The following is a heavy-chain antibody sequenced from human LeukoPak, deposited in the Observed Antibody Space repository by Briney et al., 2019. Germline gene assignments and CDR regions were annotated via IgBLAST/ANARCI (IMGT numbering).Heavy chain of an antibody. Sequence: PPGGSLRLSCAASGFTFSTSWMHWVRQAPGKGLVWVSRISSDGSGTIYADSVKGRFTISRDSSKNTLYLQLNSLRAEDTAVYYCAKDRGKASPGRYYFDYWGQGTLVTVSS. CDR2: ISSDGSGT. D-gene: IGHD3-16*01. CDR3: AKDRGKASPGRYYFDY. J-gene: IGHJ4*02. CDR1: GFTFSTSW. V-gene: IGHV3-74*01.